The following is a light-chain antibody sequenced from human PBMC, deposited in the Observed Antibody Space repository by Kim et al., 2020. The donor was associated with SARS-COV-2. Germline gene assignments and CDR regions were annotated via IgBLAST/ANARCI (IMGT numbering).Light chain of an antibody. CDR2: GNS. CDR1: SSNIGAGYD. CDR3: QSYDSSMSGVV. Sequence: RVTISCTGSSSNIGAGYDVHWYQPLPGTAPKLLIYGNSNLPSGVPDRFSGSKSGTSASLAITGLQAEDEADYYCQSYDSSMSGVVFGGGTQLTVL. J-gene: IGLJ2*01. V-gene: IGLV1-40*01.